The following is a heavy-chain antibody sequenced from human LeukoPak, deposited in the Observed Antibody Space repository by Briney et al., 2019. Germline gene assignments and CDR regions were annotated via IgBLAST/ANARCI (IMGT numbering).Heavy chain of an antibody. J-gene: IGHJ4*02. CDR3: VRRVRYFGQNDY. V-gene: IGHV4-59*08. D-gene: IGHD3-9*01. CDR1: GGSISSHY. CDR2: ISNSGST. Sequence: PSETLSLTCTVSGGSISSHYWTWIRQSPVKGLEWIGDISNSGSTSYNPSLKSRVTISIDTSKNQISLKLSSVTAADSAVYYCVRRVRYFGQNDYWGQGTLVTVSS.